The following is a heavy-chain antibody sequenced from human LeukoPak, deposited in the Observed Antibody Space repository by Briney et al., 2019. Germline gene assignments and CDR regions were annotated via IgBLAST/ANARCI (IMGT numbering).Heavy chain of an antibody. CDR1: GYIFTSYW. V-gene: IGHV5-51*01. Sequence: GESLKISCQGSGYIFTSYWIGWVRQLPGKGLEWMGIIYPGDSDTRYSPSFQGQVTISADKSISTAYLQWSSLKASDTAMYYCARRSPYYYDARVDYWGQGTLVTVSS. CDR2: IYPGDSDT. CDR3: ARRSPYYYDARVDY. D-gene: IGHD3-22*01. J-gene: IGHJ4*02.